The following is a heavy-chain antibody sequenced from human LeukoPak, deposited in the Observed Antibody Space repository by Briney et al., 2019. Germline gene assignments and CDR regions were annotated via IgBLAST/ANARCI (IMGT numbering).Heavy chain of an antibody. CDR2: IYSGGST. V-gene: IGHV3-53*01. CDR3: ARGQVVISEYYFDY. D-gene: IGHD3-22*01. CDR1: GFTVSSNY. J-gene: IGHJ4*02. Sequence: GGSLRLSCAASGFTVSSNYMSWVRQAPGKGLEWVSVIYSGGSTYYADSVKGRFTISRDNSKNTLYLQMNSLRAEDTAVYYCARGQVVISEYYFDYWGQGTLVTVSP.